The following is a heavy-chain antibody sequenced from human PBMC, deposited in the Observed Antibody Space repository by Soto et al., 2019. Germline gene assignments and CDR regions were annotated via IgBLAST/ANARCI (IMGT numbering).Heavy chain of an antibody. D-gene: IGHD3-22*01. Sequence: PSETLSLTCAVSGYSISSGYYWGWIRQPPGKGLEWIGSIYHSGSTYYNPSLKSRVTISVDTSKNQFSLKLSSVTAADTAVYYCARIEVLEVVPLLGWFDPWGQGTLVTVSS. CDR2: IYHSGST. CDR1: GYSISSGYY. CDR3: ARIEVLEVVPLLGWFDP. V-gene: IGHV4-38-2*01. J-gene: IGHJ5*02.